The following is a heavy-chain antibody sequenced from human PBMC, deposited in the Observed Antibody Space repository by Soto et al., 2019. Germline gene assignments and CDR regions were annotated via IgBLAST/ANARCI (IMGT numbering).Heavy chain of an antibody. D-gene: IGHD3-22*01. J-gene: IGHJ3*02. CDR2: ISSSSSYI. CDR1: GFTFSSYS. V-gene: IGHV3-21*01. Sequence: EVQLVESGGGLVTPGGSLRLSCAASGFTFSSYSMNCVRQAPGKGLEWVSSISSSSSYIYYADSVKGRFTISRDNAKNSLYLQMNNLRAEDTAVYYCARGYHYYDSSGYDKWDAFDIWGQGTMVTVSS. CDR3: ARGYHYYDSSGYDKWDAFDI.